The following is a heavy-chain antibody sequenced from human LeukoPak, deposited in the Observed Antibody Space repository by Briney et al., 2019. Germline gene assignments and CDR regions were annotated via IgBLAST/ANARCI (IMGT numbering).Heavy chain of an antibody. CDR1: GGTFSSYA. CDR3: ARGKGSSGWIYYYGLDI. J-gene: IGHJ6*02. V-gene: IGHV1-2*02. Sequence: ASVKVSCKASGGTFSSYAISWVRQAPGQGLEWMGRINPNSGGTNYAQMFQGRVTMTRDTSISTAYMELSRLRSDDTAVYYCARGKGSSGWIYYYGLDIWGQGTTVTVSS. CDR2: INPNSGGT. D-gene: IGHD6-19*01.